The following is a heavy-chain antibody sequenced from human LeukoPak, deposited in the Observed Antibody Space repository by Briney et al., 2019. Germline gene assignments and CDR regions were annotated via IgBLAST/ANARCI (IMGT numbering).Heavy chain of an antibody. J-gene: IGHJ5*02. CDR1: GGSINHYY. D-gene: IGHD2-8*01. CDR3: ATSPGGVNNWFDP. Sequence: SETLSLTCTVSGGSINHYYWSWIRQSPGKGPEWIGYIDHSGNTNYNPSLKSRVTISVDTSKNQFSLKLSSVTAADTAVYYCATSPGGVNNWFDPWGQGTLVTVCS. V-gene: IGHV4-59*12. CDR2: IDHSGNT.